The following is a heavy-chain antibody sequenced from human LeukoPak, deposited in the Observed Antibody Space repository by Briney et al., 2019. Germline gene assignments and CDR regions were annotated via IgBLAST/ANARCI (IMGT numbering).Heavy chain of an antibody. V-gene: IGHV4-59*08. J-gene: IGHJ4*02. CDR1: GGSISGYY. CDR3: ARLGHCSGGSCYFSD. CDR2: IFYTGNT. Sequence: SETLSLTCTVSGGSISGYYWTWIRQPPGEGLEWIGYIFYTGNTNYNPFLSSRLTLSVDAPNNQFALTRRSVTAADTAIYYCARLGHCSGGSCYFSDWGLGTLVTVAS. D-gene: IGHD2-15*01.